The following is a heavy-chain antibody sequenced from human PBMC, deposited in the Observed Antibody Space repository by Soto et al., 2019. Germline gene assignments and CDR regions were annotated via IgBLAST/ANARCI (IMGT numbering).Heavy chain of an antibody. Sequence: QVQMVQSGAEVKKPGSSARVSCKVSGGTFSRHSISWVRQAPGQGLEWMGGIIPIFDATQYAQKFQSRLTITADKTTITFHRDLSGLSPEDTSLYNCARRLTSVRGSWGQGTLVTVS. D-gene: IGHD3-10*01. CDR3: ARRLTSVRGS. CDR2: IIPIFDAT. V-gene: IGHV1-69*06. CDR1: GGTFSRHS. J-gene: IGHJ4*02.